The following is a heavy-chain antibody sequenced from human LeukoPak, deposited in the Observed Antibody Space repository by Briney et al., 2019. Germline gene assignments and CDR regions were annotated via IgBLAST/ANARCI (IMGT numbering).Heavy chain of an antibody. CDR1: GGSVSSDY. CDR2: IYHTGNS. V-gene: IGHV4-59*08. Sequence: NPSETLSLTCTVSGGSVSSDYWSWIRQLPGKGLEWIGYIYHTGNSDYNPSLKSRATISLDTSKNQFSLKLTSVTAADTAVYFCARHPFSSPFDYWGQGTLVTVSS. CDR3: ARHPFSSPFDY. J-gene: IGHJ4*02.